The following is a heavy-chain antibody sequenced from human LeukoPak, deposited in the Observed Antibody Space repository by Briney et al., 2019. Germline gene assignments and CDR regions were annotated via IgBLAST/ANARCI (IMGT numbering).Heavy chain of an antibody. V-gene: IGHV1-18*01. Sequence: GASVKVSCKASGYTFTSYGISWVRQAPGQGLEWMGWISAYNGNTNYAQKLQGRVTMTTDTSTSTAYMELRSLRSDDTAVYYCARGVPSLVPAAPYYMDVWGKGTTVTISS. CDR3: ARGVPSLVPAAPYYMDV. CDR2: ISAYNGNT. J-gene: IGHJ6*03. CDR1: GYTFTSYG. D-gene: IGHD2-2*01.